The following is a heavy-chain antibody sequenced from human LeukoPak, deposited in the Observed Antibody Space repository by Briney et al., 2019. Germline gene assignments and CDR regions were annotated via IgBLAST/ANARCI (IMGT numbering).Heavy chain of an antibody. D-gene: IGHD6-19*01. V-gene: IGHV4-31*03. Sequence: SETLSLTCTVSGGSISSGGYYWSWLRQHPGKGLEWIGYIYYSGSTYYNPSLKSRVTISVDTSKNHFSLRLTSVTAADTAVYYCARASRGAVAGGFDPWGQGTLVTVSS. CDR1: GGSISSGGYY. CDR2: IYYSGST. CDR3: ARASRGAVAGGFDP. J-gene: IGHJ5*02.